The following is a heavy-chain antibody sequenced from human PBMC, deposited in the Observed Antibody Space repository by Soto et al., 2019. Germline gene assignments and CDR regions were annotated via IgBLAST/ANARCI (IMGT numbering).Heavy chain of an antibody. CDR1: GFTVSDHY. CDR2: SRNKDNSYTT. D-gene: IGHD1-26*01. V-gene: IGHV3-72*01. J-gene: IGHJ6*02. CDR3: ARTIAGGGRGMDV. Sequence: VQLVESGGGLVQPGGSLRLSCAASGFTVSDHYIDWVRQAPGKGLEWVGRSRNKDNSYTTEYAVSVKGRCTISRDDSKNSLYLQLNSLKTEDTAMYYCARTIAGGGRGMDVWGQGTTVIVSS.